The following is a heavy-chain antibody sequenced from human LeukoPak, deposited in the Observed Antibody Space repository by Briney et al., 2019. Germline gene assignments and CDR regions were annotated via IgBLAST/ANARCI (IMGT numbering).Heavy chain of an antibody. Sequence: GGSLRLSCAASGFTFSSYSMNWVRQAPGKALEWVSYISSSSSTIYYADSVKGRITISRDNAKNSLYLQMTSVRAEDTAVYDCATGIDYDLPDYWGQGTLVTVSS. V-gene: IGHV3-48*01. CDR3: ATGIDYDLPDY. CDR2: ISSSSSTI. D-gene: IGHD3-3*01. CDR1: GFTFSSYS. J-gene: IGHJ4*02.